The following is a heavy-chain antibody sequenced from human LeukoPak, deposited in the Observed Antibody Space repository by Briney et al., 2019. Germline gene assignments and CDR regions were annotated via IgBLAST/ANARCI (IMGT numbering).Heavy chain of an antibody. CDR2: IYSDNT. CDR3: AKNNYYGSGSYYTPFDH. CDR1: GFTVSSNS. J-gene: IGHJ4*02. V-gene: IGHV3-53*01. Sequence: GGSLRLSCTVSGFTVSSNSMSWVRQAPGKGLEWVSFIYSDNTHYSDSVKGRFTISRDNSKNPLYLQMNSLRAEDTAVYYCAKNNYYGSGSYYTPFDHWGQGTLVTVSS. D-gene: IGHD3-10*01.